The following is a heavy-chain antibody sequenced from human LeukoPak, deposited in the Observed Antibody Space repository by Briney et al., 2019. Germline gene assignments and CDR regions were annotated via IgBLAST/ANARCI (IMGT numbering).Heavy chain of an antibody. J-gene: IGHJ4*02. V-gene: IGHV4-34*01. Sequence: PSETLSLTCAVYGGSFSGYYWSWIRQPPGKGLEWIGEINHSGSTNYNPSLKSRVTISVDTSKNQFSLKLSSVTAADTAVYYCASLYDSSGLDDYRGQGTLVTVSS. CDR2: INHSGST. CDR3: ASLYDSSGLDDY. D-gene: IGHD3-22*01. CDR1: GGSFSGYY.